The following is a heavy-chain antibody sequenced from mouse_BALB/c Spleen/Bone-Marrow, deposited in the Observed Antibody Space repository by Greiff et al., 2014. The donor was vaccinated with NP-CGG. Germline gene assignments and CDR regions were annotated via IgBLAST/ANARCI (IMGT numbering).Heavy chain of an antibody. CDR2: IDPESGDT. Sequence: EVQLVESGAELVRSGASVKLSCTASGFNIKDYYMHWVKQRPEQGLEWIGWIDPESGDTEYAPKFQCKATMTADTSSNTAYLQLSSLTSEDTAVYYCNARGDYDFDYFDYWGQGTTLTVSS. D-gene: IGHD2-4*01. CDR3: NARGDYDFDYFDY. CDR1: GFNIKDYY. J-gene: IGHJ2*01. V-gene: IGHV14-4*02.